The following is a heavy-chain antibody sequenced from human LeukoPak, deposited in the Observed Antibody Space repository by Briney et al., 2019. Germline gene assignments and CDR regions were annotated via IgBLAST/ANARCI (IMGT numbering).Heavy chain of an antibody. Sequence: PSETLSLTSTVSGGSISSYYWNWIRQPPGKGLEWIGYIYYRGSTNYNPSLKSRVTISVDTSKNQFSLKLSSATATDTAMYYCARGDDYKSTLFDYWGQGTLVTVSS. CDR1: GGSISSYY. V-gene: IGHV4-59*01. J-gene: IGHJ4*02. D-gene: IGHD5-12*01. CDR3: ARGDDYKSTLFDY. CDR2: IYYRGST.